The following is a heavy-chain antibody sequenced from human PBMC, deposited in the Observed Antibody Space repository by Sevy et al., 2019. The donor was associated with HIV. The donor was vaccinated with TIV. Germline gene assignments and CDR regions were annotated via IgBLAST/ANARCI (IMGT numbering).Heavy chain of an antibody. V-gene: IGHV1-2*06. CDR1: GYTFTGYY. J-gene: IGHJ4*02. Sequence: ASVKVSCKASGYTFTGYYMHWVRQAPGQGLEWMGRINPNSGGTNYAQMFQGRVTMTRDTSISTAYMELSRLRSDDTAVYYCARIFRYCSGGSCYSKNFDYWGQGTLVTVSS. CDR2: INPNSGGT. CDR3: ARIFRYCSGGSCYSKNFDY. D-gene: IGHD2-15*01.